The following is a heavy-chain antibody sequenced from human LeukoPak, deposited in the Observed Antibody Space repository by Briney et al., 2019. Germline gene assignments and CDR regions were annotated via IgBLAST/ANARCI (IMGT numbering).Heavy chain of an antibody. CDR2: TNSDGSST. CDR3: ARGRNYRMDV. CDR1: GFTFSTYW. V-gene: IGHV3-74*01. J-gene: IGHJ6*02. Sequence: GGSLRLSCAASGFTFSTYWMHWVRQAPGKGLVWVSGTNSDGSSTTYADSVKGRFTVSRDNANNTLYLQMNSLRVEDTAVYYCARGRNYRMDVWGQGTTVTVSS.